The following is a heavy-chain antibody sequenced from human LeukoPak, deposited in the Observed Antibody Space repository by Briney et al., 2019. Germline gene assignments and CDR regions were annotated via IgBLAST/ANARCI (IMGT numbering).Heavy chain of an antibody. Sequence: GGSLRLSCAASGFSFSSYWMNWVRQAPGKGLVWVAHINTDGRTTTYADTVKGRFTVARDNAKNTLYLEMNRLRAEDTAVYYCARDNTYMFDYWGQGTQVTVSS. CDR2: INTDGRTT. CDR1: GFSFSSYW. D-gene: IGHD2-2*02. CDR3: ARDNTYMFDY. J-gene: IGHJ4*02. V-gene: IGHV3-74*01.